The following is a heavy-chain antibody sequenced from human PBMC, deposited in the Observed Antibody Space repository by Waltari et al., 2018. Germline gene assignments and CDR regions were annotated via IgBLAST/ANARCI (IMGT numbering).Heavy chain of an antibody. J-gene: IGHJ4*02. D-gene: IGHD3-9*01. CDR2: INHSGST. CDR3: ARASGILTGYSFDY. Sequence: QVQLQQWGAGLLKPSETLSLTCAVYGGSFSGYYWSWIRQPPGKGLEWIGEINHSGSTNYNPSLKSRVTISVDTSKNQLSLKLSSVTAADTAVYYCARASGILTGYSFDYWGQGTLVTVSS. CDR1: GGSFSGYY. V-gene: IGHV4-34*01.